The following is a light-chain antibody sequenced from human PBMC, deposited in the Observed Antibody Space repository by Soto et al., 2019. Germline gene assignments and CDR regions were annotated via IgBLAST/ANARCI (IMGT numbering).Light chain of an antibody. J-gene: IGKJ1*01. Sequence: IGWSASPGSLSRCPGERSALSCQASQSVSNNYLAWYQQKPGPAPRLLISAASNRATGIPDSFSGSGSGTDFTPTISRLEPEDFAVYYCLQYGSSGTFGQGTKGDI. V-gene: IGKV3-20*01. CDR3: LQYGSSGT. CDR2: AAS. CDR1: QSVSNNY.